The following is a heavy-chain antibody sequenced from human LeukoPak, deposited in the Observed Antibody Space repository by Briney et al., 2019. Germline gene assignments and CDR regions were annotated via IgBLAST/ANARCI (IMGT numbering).Heavy chain of an antibody. CDR2: IYVGGGT. D-gene: IGHD1-26*01. CDR3: ARAGGWELYFDY. CDR1: GFTISSSY. J-gene: IGHJ4*02. Sequence: PGGSLRLSCAASGFTISSSYMSWVRQAPGKGLEWVSLIYVGGGTNYADSVKGRFTISRDNSKNTLYLQMNSLGAEDTAVYYCARAGGWELYFDYWGEGALVTVSS. V-gene: IGHV3-53*01.